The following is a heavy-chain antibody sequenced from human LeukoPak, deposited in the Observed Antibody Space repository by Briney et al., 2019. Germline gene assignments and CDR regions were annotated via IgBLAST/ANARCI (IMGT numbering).Heavy chain of an antibody. Sequence: SETLSLTCAVYGGSFSGYYWSWIRQPPGKGLEWIGEINHSGSTNYNPSLKSRVTISVDTSKNQFSLKLSSVTAADTAVYYCARGIFYDSSGLPFDYWGQGTLVTVSS. CDR3: ARGIFYDSSGLPFDY. CDR2: INHSGST. D-gene: IGHD3-22*01. J-gene: IGHJ4*02. V-gene: IGHV4-34*01. CDR1: GGSFSGYY.